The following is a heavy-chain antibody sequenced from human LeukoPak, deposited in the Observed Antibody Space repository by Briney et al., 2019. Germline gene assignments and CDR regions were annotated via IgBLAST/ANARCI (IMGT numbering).Heavy chain of an antibody. J-gene: IGHJ4*02. D-gene: IGHD1-26*01. CDR2: IIPIFGTA. CDR3: ARDDVGAPSV. CDR1: GYTFTSYG. V-gene: IGHV1-69*13. Sequence: GASVKVSCKASGYTFTSYGISWVRQAPGQGLEWMGGIIPIFGTANYAQKFQGRVTITADESTSTAYMELSSLRSEDTAVYYCARDDVGAPSVWGQGTLVTVSS.